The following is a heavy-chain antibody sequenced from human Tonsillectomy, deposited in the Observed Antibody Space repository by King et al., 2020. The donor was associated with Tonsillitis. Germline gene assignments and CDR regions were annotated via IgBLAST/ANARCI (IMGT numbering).Heavy chain of an antibody. J-gene: IGHJ6*01. CDR2: IHYSGTT. CDR3: PRGWVGEGYDDYGRDF. CDR1: GGSIRSFY. D-gene: IGHD3-10*01. V-gene: IGHV4-59*01. Sequence: QLQESGPGLVKPSETLSLTCTVSGGSIRSFYWSWIRQPPGKGLEWIGYIHYSGTTYYNPSLKSRVTISVDTSKNQFSLKLSPVTAADTAVYYCPRGWVGEGYDDYGRDFWGQGTTVTVS.